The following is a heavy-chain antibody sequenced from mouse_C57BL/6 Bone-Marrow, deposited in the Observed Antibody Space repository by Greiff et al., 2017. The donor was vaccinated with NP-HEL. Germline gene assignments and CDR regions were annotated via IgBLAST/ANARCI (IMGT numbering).Heavy chain of an antibody. Sequence: QVQLQQSGAELVRPGSSVKLSCKASGYTFTSYWMDWVKQRPGQGLEWIGNIYPSDSETHYNQKFKDKATLTVDKSSSTAYMQLSSLTSEDSAVYYGARDYYGSSYDWYVDVWGTGTTGTVSS. CDR2: IYPSDSET. CDR1: GYTFTSYW. V-gene: IGHV1-61*01. D-gene: IGHD1-1*01. J-gene: IGHJ1*03. CDR3: ARDYYGSSYDWYVDV.